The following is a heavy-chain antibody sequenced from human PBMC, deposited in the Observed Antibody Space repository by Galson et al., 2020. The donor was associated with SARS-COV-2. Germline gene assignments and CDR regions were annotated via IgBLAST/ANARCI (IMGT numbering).Heavy chain of an antibody. CDR3: AAFVGNNPAY. CDR1: GFRFTASA. D-gene: IGHD1-26*01. V-gene: IGHV1-58*01. Sequence: SVKVSCKTSGFRFTASAVQWVRQARGQRLEWIGWIVVGSGKTNYAQKFQERVTITRDMSTTTAYMELSSLRSEDTAVYYCAAFVGNNPAYRGQGTLVSVSS. CDR2: IVVGSGKT. J-gene: IGHJ4*02.